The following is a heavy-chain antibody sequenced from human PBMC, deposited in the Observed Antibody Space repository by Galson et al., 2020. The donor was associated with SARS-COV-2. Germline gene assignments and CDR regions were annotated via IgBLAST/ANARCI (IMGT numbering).Heavy chain of an antibody. Sequence: GGSLRLSCEASGFSLSSYWMSWVRQAPGKGLEWVANIKQDGSEKYYVDSVKGRFTISRDNVKNSLFLQMNSLRAEDTAVYYCTATNVAVAGYFWGQGTLVTVPS. D-gene: IGHD6-19*01. CDR2: IKQDGSEK. J-gene: IGHJ4*02. CDR3: TATNVAVAGYF. V-gene: IGHV3-7*01. CDR1: GFSLSSYW.